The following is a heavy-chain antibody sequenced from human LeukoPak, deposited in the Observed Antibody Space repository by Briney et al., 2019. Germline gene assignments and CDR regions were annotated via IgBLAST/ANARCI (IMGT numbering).Heavy chain of an antibody. CDR3: AKGGATVIDY. V-gene: IGHV3-74*01. CDR2: INSDGAST. CDR1: GFTFSIYG. D-gene: IGHD4-17*01. J-gene: IGHJ4*02. Sequence: GGSLRLSCAASGFTFSIYGMRWVRQAPGKGLVWVSRINSDGASTTSADSVKGRFTISRDNAKNTLYLQMNSLRAEDTAVYYCAKGGATVIDYWGQGTLVTVSS.